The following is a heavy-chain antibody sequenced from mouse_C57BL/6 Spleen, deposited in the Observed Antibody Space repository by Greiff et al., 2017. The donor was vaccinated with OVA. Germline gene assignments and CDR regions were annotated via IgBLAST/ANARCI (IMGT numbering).Heavy chain of an antibody. CDR2: IYPGDGDT. D-gene: IGHD1-1*01. CDR3: ARAYGSNAMDY. J-gene: IGHJ4*01. CDR1: GYAFSSSW. V-gene: IGHV1-82*01. Sequence: VNLVESGPELVKPGASVKISCKASGYAFSSSWMNWVKQRPGKGLEWIGRIYPGDGDTNYNGKFKGKATLTADKSSSTAYMQLSSLTSEDSAVYFCARAYGSNAMDYWGQGTSVTVSS.